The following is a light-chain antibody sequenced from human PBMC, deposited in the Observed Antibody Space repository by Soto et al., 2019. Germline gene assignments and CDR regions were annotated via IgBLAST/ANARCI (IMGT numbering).Light chain of an antibody. V-gene: IGLV2-14*01. Sequence: QSVLTQPASVSGSPGQSITISCTGTSSDAGAYNYVSWYQQHPGEAPKLIIYGVTNRPSGVSYRFSGSKSDYTASLTISGLQAEDEADYYCSSYSTSFFYVFGTGTKVTVL. CDR3: SSYSTSFFYV. CDR2: GVT. CDR1: SSDAGAYNY. J-gene: IGLJ1*01.